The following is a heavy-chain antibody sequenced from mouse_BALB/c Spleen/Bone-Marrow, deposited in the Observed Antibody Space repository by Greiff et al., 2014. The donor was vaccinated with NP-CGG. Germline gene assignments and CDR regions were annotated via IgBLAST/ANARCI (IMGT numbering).Heavy chain of an antibody. V-gene: IGHV1-4*01. CDR2: INPSSDYT. CDR1: GYTFTSYT. J-gene: IGHJ3*01. D-gene: IGHD2-4*01. CDR3: AREGLRAWFVY. Sequence: VKLMESEAELARPGASVKMSCKASGYTFTSYTIHWVKQRPGQGLEWIGYINPSSDYTNYNQKFKDKATLTADKSSSTAYMQLSSLTSEDSAVYYCAREGLRAWFVYWGQGTLVTVSA.